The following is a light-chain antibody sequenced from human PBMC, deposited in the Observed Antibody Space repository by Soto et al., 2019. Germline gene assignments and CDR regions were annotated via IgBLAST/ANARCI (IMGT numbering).Light chain of an antibody. CDR2: DAS. Sequence: EIVMTQSPATPSVSPGDRATLSCRASQSVRTNLAWYQQKPGQAPRLLIYDASTRATGIPARFSGSGSGTEFTLTIGSLQSEDFAVYYCQQYNNWPSCTFGQGTKLDIK. CDR3: QQYNNWPSCT. V-gene: IGKV3-15*01. J-gene: IGKJ2*02. CDR1: QSVRTN.